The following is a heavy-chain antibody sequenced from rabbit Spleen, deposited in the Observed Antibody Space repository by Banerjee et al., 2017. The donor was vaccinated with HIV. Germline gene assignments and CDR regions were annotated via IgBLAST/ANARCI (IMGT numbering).Heavy chain of an antibody. CDR1: GVSFSGDSY. CDR2: IDAGSSGFT. D-gene: IGHD2-1*01. J-gene: IGHJ4*01. V-gene: IGHV1S40*01. Sequence: QSLEESGGDLVKPGASLTLTCIASGVSFSGDSYMCWVRQAPGKGPEWIACIDAGSSGFTYFASWAKGRFTISRTSSTTVTLRMTSLTAADRATYFCARDLVGVIGWNFYLWGQGTLVTVS. CDR3: ARDLVGVIGWNFYL.